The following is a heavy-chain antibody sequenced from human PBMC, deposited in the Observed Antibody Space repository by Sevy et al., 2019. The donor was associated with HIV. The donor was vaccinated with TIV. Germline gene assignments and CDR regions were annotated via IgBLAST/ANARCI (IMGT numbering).Heavy chain of an antibody. CDR1: GFTFSSYG. CDR3: ARGIVQDYDFWSGRGGYGMDV. D-gene: IGHD3-3*01. V-gene: IGHV3-33*01. J-gene: IGHJ6*02. Sequence: LSLTCAASGFTFSSYGMHWVRQAPGKGLEWVAVIWYDGSNKYYADSVKGRFTISRDNSKNTLYLQMNSLRAEDTAVYYCARGIVQDYDFWSGRGGYGMDVWGQGTTVTVSS. CDR2: IWYDGSNK.